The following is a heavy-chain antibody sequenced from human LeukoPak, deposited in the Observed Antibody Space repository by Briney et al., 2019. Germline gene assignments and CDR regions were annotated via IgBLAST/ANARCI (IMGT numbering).Heavy chain of an antibody. Sequence: GGSLRLSCTVSGFTLSTYSLNWVRRAPGKGLEWVSLMTNSRSYYADSVKGRFTISRDNAKNSLDLVMSSLRVDDTAVYYCARGLTIHIVGAIAGFDYWGQGTLVTVSS. J-gene: IGHJ4*02. CDR2: MTNSRSY. V-gene: IGHV3-21*01. CDR3: ARGLTIHIVGAIAGFDY. CDR1: GFTLSTYS. D-gene: IGHD1-26*01.